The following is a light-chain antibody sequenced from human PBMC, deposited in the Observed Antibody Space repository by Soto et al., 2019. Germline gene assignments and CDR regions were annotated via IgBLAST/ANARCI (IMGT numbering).Light chain of an antibody. V-gene: IGKV3-11*01. CDR3: QQRSNWIT. CDR1: QSVSSN. CDR2: GAS. J-gene: IGKJ5*01. Sequence: EIVISQSPTTLSVAPGGRAPLSFRASQSVSSNLAWYQQKPGQAPRLLIYGASSRATGIPDRFSGSGSGTDFTLTISSLEPEDFAVYYCQQRSNWITFGQGTRLEIK.